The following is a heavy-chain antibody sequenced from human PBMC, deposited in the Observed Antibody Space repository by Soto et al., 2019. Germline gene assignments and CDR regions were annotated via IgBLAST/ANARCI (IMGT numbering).Heavy chain of an antibody. CDR2: MNPNSGNT. CDR3: AXXLDRQLNPKYYYYYYYMDV. Sequence: GASVKVSCKASGYTFTSYDINWVRQATGQGLEWMGWMNPNSGNTGYAQKFQGRVTMTRNTSISTAYMELDSLRSEGKAVYYGAXXLDRQLNPKYYYYYYYMDVWGKGTTVTVSS. D-gene: IGHD6-13*01. V-gene: IGHV1-8*01. J-gene: IGHJ6*03. CDR1: GYTFTSYD.